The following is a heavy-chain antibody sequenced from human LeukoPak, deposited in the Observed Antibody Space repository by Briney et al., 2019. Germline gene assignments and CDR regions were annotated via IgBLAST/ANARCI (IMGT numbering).Heavy chain of an antibody. D-gene: IGHD3-10*01. CDR2: VYNSGST. Sequence: SETLSPTCTVSGGSISSYYWSWIRQPPGKGLEWIAYVYNSGSTNYNPSPKSRVTISVDTSKNQFSLDLFTVTAADTAVYYCARHLVYGSGTQPYFDYWGQGTLVTVSS. J-gene: IGHJ4*02. CDR1: GGSISSYY. CDR3: ARHLVYGSGTQPYFDY. V-gene: IGHV4-59*08.